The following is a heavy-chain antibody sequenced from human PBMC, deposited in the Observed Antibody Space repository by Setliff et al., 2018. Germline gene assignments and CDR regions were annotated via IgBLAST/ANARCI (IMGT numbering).Heavy chain of an antibody. V-gene: IGHV1-18*01. CDR3: ARINFYVSSGYYYAPDY. J-gene: IGHJ4*02. Sequence: ASVKVSCKTSGYTFTNYGITWVRQAPGQGLEWMGWINNYSFKTNYPQKFLGRVTVTTDTSTGTAYMELGSLTSDDPAIYYCARINFYVSSGYYYAPDYWGPGTLVTV. CDR2: INNYSFKT. D-gene: IGHD3-22*01. CDR1: GYTFTNYG.